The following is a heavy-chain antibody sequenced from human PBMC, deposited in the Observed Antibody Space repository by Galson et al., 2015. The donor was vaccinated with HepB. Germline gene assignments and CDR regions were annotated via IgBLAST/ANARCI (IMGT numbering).Heavy chain of an antibody. Sequence: CAISGDSVSRNTAAWNWIRQSPSRGLEWLGRTYYRSKWYNDYAVSVKSRITINPDTSKNQFSLQLKSVTPEDTAVYYCARDRVAMVLNLFDPWGQGTLVTVSS. J-gene: IGHJ5*02. CDR1: GDSVSRNTAA. CDR3: ARDRVAMVLNLFDP. D-gene: IGHD4/OR15-4a*01. V-gene: IGHV6-1*01. CDR2: TYYRSKWYN.